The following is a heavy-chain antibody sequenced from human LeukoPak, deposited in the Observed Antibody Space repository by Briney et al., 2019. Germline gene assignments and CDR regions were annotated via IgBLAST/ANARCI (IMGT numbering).Heavy chain of an antibody. D-gene: IGHD3-16*01. CDR2: INWNGGST. Sequence: PGGSLRLSCAASGFTFDDYGMSWVRQAPGKGLEWVSGINWNGGSTGYADSVKGRFTISRDNAKNSLYLQMNSLRAEDTALYYCARASEFRHRDYPGAFDIWGQGTMVTVSS. V-gene: IGHV3-20*04. CDR1: GFTFDDYG. J-gene: IGHJ3*02. CDR3: ARASEFRHRDYPGAFDI.